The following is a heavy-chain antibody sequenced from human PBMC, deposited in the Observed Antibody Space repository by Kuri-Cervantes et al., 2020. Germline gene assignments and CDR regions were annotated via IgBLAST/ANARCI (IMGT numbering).Heavy chain of an antibody. D-gene: IGHD2-15*01. J-gene: IGHJ5*02. CDR2: IIPIFGTA. V-gene: IGHV1-69*13. CDR3: ARGSGGTTRSALPVLS. CDR1: GGTFSSYA. Sequence: SVKVSCKASGGTFSSYAISWVRQAPGQGLEWMGGIIPIFGTANYAQKFQGRVTITAEESTSTAYMELSSLRSEDTAVYYCARGSGGTTRSALPVLSWGQGTLVTVSS.